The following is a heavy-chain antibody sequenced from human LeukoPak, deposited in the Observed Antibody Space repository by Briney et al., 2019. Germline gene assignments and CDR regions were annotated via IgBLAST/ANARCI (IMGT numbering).Heavy chain of an antibody. CDR3: ARGDSTSSGAFDY. Sequence: ASVKVSCKASGYTFTSYYMHWVRQATGQGLEWLGWMNPNSGDTGYAQKFQGRVTITRNTSISTAYMELSSLRSEDTAVYYCARGDSTSSGAFDYWGQGTLVTVSS. V-gene: IGHV1-8*03. J-gene: IGHJ4*02. CDR1: GYTFTSYY. D-gene: IGHD6-6*01. CDR2: MNPNSGDT.